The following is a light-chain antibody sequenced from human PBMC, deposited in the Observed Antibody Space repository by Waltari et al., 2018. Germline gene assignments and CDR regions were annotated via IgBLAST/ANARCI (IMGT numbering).Light chain of an antibody. CDR1: QSVSSNY. CDR2: GAS. Sequence: EIVLTQSPDTLSLSPGERATLSCRASQSVSSNYLAWYQQRPGQAPRLRIYGASNRATGIPDRFSGSESGTDFTLSISILEPEDFAVYFCQQYGDSPPMYTFGLGTKLEIK. CDR3: QQYGDSPPMYT. J-gene: IGKJ2*01. V-gene: IGKV3-20*01.